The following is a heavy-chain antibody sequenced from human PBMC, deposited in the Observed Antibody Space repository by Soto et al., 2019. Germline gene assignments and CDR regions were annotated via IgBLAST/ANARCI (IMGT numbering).Heavy chain of an antibody. J-gene: IGHJ5*02. CDR1: GGTFSSYA. CDR3: ARVGIVVVPAAPPVHWFDP. V-gene: IGHV1-69*01. Sequence: QVQLVQSGAEVKKPGSSVKVSCKASGGTFSSYAISWVRQAPGQGLEWMGGIIPIFGTANYAQKFQGRVTITADESTSTAYMELTSLRSEDTAVYYCARVGIVVVPAAPPVHWFDPWGQGTLVTVSS. CDR2: IIPIFGTA. D-gene: IGHD2-2*01.